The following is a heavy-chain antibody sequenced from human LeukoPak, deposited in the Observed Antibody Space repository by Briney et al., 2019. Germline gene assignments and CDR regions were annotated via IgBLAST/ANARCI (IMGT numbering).Heavy chain of an antibody. J-gene: IGHJ5*02. Sequence: SETLSLTCAVYGGSFSGYYWSWIRQPPGKGLEWIGEINHSGSTNYNPSLKSRVTISVDTSKNQFSLKLSSVTAADTAVYYCARVRQWFGEIGSFDPWGQGTLVTVSS. D-gene: IGHD3-10*01. CDR2: INHSGST. CDR3: ARVRQWFGEIGSFDP. V-gene: IGHV4-34*01. CDR1: GGSFSGYY.